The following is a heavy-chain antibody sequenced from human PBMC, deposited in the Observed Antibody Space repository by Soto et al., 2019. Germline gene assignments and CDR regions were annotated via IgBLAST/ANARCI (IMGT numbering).Heavy chain of an antibody. D-gene: IGHD2-2*01. CDR3: ARALVVPAARVADAFDI. J-gene: IGHJ3*02. CDR2: INHSGST. Sequence: QVQLQQWGAGLLKPSETLSLTCAVYGGSFSGYYWSWIRQPPGKGLEWIGEINHSGSTNYNPSLKRRVTISVDTSKNQFSLKLSSVTAADTAVYYCARALVVPAARVADAFDIWGQGTMVTVSS. V-gene: IGHV4-34*01. CDR1: GGSFSGYY.